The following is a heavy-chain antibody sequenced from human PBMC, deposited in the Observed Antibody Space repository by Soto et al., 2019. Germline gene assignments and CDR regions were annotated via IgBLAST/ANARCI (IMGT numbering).Heavy chain of an antibody. V-gene: IGHV1-69*02. CDR1: GGTYSSYT. CDR2: IIPILGIA. CDR3: LNIPHH. J-gene: IGHJ5*02. Sequence: QVPLVQSGAEVKKPGSSVKVSCKASGGTYSSYTISRVRRAPGQGLEWMGRIIPILGIANYAQKFQGRVTITADKSTSTAYMELSSLRSEDTAVYYCLNIPHHWGQGTLVTVSS.